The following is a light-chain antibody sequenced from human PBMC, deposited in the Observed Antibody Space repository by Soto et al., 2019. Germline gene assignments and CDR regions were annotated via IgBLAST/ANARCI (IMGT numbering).Light chain of an antibody. CDR3: QQYYSTPYT. V-gene: IGKV4-1*01. Sequence: DIVMTQSPDSLAVSLGERATINCKSSQSVLYSSNNKNYLAWYQQKPGQPPKLLIYWASTRESGVPDRFSGSGSGRDITLTIGSLQAEDVAVYYCQQYYSTPYTFGQGTMLEIK. CDR1: QSVLYSSNNKNY. CDR2: WAS. J-gene: IGKJ2*01.